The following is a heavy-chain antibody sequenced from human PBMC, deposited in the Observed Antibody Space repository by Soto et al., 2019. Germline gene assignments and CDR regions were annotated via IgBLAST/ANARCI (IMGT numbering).Heavy chain of an antibody. CDR1: GDSINSNYC. D-gene: IGHD6-19*01. CDR3: ARDTGWGLGY. V-gene: IGHV4-4*02. CDR2: IYYSGGT. Sequence: QVQLQESGPGLVRPSGTLSLTCAVSGDSINSNYCWTWVRQPPGKGLEWIAEIYYSGGTSYNPSLKGRVTISMDKSKNQFPLNLTSVTAADTAMYYCARDTGWGLGYWGQGTLVTVSS. J-gene: IGHJ4*02.